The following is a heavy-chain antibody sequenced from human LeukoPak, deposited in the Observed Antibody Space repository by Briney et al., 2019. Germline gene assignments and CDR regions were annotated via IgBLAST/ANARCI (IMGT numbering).Heavy chain of an antibody. CDR3: ARDMFPHSVAGTDRRRLRGEN. Sequence: ASVKVSCKASGYTFTGYYMHWVRQAPGQGLEWMGWINPNSVGTNYAQKFQGRVTMTRDTSISTAYMELSRLRSDDTAVYYCARDMFPHSVAGTDRRRLRGENWGQGTLVTVSS. J-gene: IGHJ4*02. CDR2: INPNSVGT. D-gene: IGHD6-19*01. CDR1: GYTFTGYY. V-gene: IGHV1-2*02.